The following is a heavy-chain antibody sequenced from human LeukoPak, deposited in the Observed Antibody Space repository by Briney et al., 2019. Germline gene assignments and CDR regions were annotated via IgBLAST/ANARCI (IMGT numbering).Heavy chain of an antibody. Sequence: GGSLRLSCAASGFTFSSYAMHWVRQAPWKGLEYVSVISSNGGSTYYANSVKGRFIISRDNSKNTLYLQMGSLRAEDMAVYYCARDLGSSGYSPFDYWGQGTLVTVSS. CDR3: ARDLGSSGYSPFDY. J-gene: IGHJ4*02. CDR1: GFTFSSYA. V-gene: IGHV3-64*01. D-gene: IGHD3-22*01. CDR2: ISSNGGST.